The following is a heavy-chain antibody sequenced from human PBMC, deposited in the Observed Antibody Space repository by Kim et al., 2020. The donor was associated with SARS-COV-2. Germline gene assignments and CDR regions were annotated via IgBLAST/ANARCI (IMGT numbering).Heavy chain of an antibody. J-gene: IGHJ5*02. D-gene: IGHD5-12*01. CDR3: ARGGYSGYYNWFDP. Sequence: SETLSLTCAVYGGSFSGYYWSWIRQPPGKGLEWIGEINHSGSTNYNPSLKSRVTISVDTSKNQFSLKLSSVTAADTAVYYCARGGYSGYYNWFDPWGQGT. CDR2: INHSGST. CDR1: GGSFSGYY. V-gene: IGHV4-34*01.